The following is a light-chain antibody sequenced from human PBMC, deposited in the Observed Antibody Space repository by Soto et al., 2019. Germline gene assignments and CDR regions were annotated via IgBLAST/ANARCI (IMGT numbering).Light chain of an antibody. V-gene: IGLV2-14*01. Sequence: QSVLTQPASMSGSPGQSITISCTGTSSDVGGYDYVSWYQQHAGKAPKLVIYEVSNRPSGVSNRFSGSKSGITASLIISGLQAEEEADYYCSSYSSTSSRVFGTGTKVTVL. CDR3: SSYSSTSSRV. CDR1: SSDVGGYDY. CDR2: EVS. J-gene: IGLJ1*01.